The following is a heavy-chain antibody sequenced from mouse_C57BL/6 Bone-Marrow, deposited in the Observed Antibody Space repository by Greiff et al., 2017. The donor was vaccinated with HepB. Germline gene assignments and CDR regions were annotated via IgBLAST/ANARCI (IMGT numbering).Heavy chain of an antibody. CDR3: ARDRMDYESCWYFDV. Sequence: EVQVVESGPSLVRPSQTLSLTCTVTGFSINSDCYWIWIRQFPGNKLEYIGYTFYSGITYYNPSLESRTYITRDTSKNQFSLKLSSVTTEDTATYYCARDRMDYESCWYFDVWGTGTTVTVSS. V-gene: IGHV3-3*01. D-gene: IGHD2-4*01. J-gene: IGHJ1*03. CDR2: TFYSGIT. CDR1: GFSINSDCY.